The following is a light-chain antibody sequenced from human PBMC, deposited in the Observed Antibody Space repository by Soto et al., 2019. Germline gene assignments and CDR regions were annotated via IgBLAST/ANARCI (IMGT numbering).Light chain of an antibody. CDR2: GAS. CDR1: QSVSTNY. Sequence: EVVFTQSPGTRSLSPGERATLSCRASQSVSTNYLAWYQQKPGQAPRLLIYGASIRETGIPDMFSGSGAGTEFTLTISRLESEDFAVYYCQQYGNLMWTFGQGTKVDIK. V-gene: IGKV3-20*01. J-gene: IGKJ1*01. CDR3: QQYGNLMWT.